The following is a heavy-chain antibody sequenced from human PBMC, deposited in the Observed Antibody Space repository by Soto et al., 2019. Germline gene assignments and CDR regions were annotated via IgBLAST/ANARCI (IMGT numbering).Heavy chain of an antibody. J-gene: IGHJ4*02. D-gene: IGHD3-22*01. CDR3: ELARYYYDSSGLPAPDY. CDR1: GFTFSSYA. V-gene: IGHV3-23*01. CDR2: ISGSGGST. Sequence: GGSLRLSCAASGFTFSSYAMSWVRQAPGKGLEWVSAISGSGGSTYYADSVKGRFTISRDNSKNTLYLQMNSLRAEDTAVYYCELARYYYDSSGLPAPDYWGQGTLVTVSS.